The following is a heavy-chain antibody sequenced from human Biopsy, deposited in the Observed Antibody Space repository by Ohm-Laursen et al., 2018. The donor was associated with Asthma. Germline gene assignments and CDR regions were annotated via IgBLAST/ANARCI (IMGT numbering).Heavy chain of an antibody. J-gene: IGHJ6*02. CDR3: ARDPRVAVAVDSHYYGMDI. V-gene: IGHV3-21*01. Sequence: SLRLSCAASGFTFSTYGMHWVRQAPGKGLEWVSSMSGRSEYIYNADSVKGRFTISRDNAKNSLYLQMNSLRAEDTAIYYCARDPRVAVAVDSHYYGMDIWDPGTTVTVSS. CDR2: MSGRSEYI. D-gene: IGHD6-19*01. CDR1: GFTFSTYG.